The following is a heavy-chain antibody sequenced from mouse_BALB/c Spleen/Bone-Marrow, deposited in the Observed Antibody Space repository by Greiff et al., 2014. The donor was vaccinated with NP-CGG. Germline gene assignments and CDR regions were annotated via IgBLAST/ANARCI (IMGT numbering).Heavy chain of an antibody. V-gene: IGHV1S41*01. CDR3: ARSYYVSSPYAMDY. J-gene: IGHJ4*01. Sequence: DLVKPGASVKLSCKASGYTFTSYWINWVKQRPGQGLEWIGRIAPGSGNIYYNEMFKVKATLTADASSSTAYIQLSSLSSEDSAVYFCARSYYVSSPYAMDYWGQGTSVTVSS. CDR2: IAPGSGNI. D-gene: IGHD1-1*01. CDR1: GYTFTSYW.